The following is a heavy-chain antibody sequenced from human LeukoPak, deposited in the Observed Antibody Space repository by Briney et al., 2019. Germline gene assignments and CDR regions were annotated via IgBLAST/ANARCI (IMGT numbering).Heavy chain of an antibody. V-gene: IGHV3-48*01. Sequence: PGGSLRLSCAASGFTFSTYSMNWVRQAPGKGLEWVSYITSSSETMYYADSVKGRFTTSRDNARNSLYLQMNSLRAEDTAVYYCARDKHNWNYEGLDYWGQGTLVTVPP. J-gene: IGHJ4*02. CDR3: ARDKHNWNYEGLDY. D-gene: IGHD1-7*01. CDR1: GFTFSTYS. CDR2: ITSSSETM.